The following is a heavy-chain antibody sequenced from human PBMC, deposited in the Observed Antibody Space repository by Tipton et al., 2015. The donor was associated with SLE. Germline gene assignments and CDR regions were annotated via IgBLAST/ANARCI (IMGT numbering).Heavy chain of an antibody. J-gene: IGHJ6*03. Sequence: TLSLTCAVYGGSFSGYYWSWIRQPPGKGLEWIGEINHSGSTNYNPSLKSRVTISANTSKNQFSLQLTSVTAADTAVYYCACDRGTDYCSCYMGVGGNGTAVTVSS. V-gene: IGHV4-34*01. CDR1: GGSFSGYY. D-gene: IGHD2-8*02. CDR3: ACDRGTDYCSCYMGV. CDR2: INHSGST.